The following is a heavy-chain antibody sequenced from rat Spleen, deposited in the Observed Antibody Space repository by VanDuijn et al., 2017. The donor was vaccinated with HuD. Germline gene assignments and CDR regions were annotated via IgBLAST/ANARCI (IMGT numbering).Heavy chain of an antibody. J-gene: IGHJ2*01. Sequence: EVQLVESDGGLVQPGRSLKLSCAASGFTFSDYYMAWVRQAPTKGLEWVATINYEGSRTYYRDSVKGRFTISRDNATSTLYLQMDSLRSEDTATYYCARSVFDYWGQGVMVTVSS. CDR1: GFTFSDYY. CDR2: INYEGSRT. V-gene: IGHV5-29*01. CDR3: ARSVFDY.